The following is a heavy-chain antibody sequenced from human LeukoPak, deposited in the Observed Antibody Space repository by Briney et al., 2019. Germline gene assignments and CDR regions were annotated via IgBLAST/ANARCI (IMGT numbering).Heavy chain of an antibody. CDR2: INHSGST. Sequence: SETLSLTCAVYGGSFSGYYWSWIRQPPGKGLEWIGEINHSGSTNYNPSLKSRVTISVDTSKNQFSLKLSSVTAADTAVYYCARDSAYYYDSSGYYGRGISWFDPWGQGTLVTVSS. CDR3: ARDSAYYYDSSGYYGRGISWFDP. CDR1: GGSFSGYY. J-gene: IGHJ5*02. D-gene: IGHD3-22*01. V-gene: IGHV4-34*01.